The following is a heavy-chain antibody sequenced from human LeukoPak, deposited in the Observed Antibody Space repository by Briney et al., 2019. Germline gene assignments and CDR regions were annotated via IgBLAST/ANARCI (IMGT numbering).Heavy chain of an antibody. CDR3: ARDLSGYDPRIYYYGMDV. Sequence: GGSLRLSCAASGFTFSDYSMNWVRQAPGKGLDWVSSISSTSTYILYADSVKDRFTISRDNARNSLYLQMNSLRAEDTAVYYCARDLSGYDPRIYYYGMDVWGQGTTVTVSS. V-gene: IGHV3-21*01. CDR1: GFTFSDYS. D-gene: IGHD5-12*01. J-gene: IGHJ6*02. CDR2: ISSTSTYI.